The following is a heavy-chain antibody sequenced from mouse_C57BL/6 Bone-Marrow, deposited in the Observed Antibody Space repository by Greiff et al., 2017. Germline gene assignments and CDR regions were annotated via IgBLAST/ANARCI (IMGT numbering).Heavy chain of an antibody. J-gene: IGHJ3*01. CDR3: ARGIYYDYDEGFAY. CDR2: IYPRSGNT. D-gene: IGHD2-4*01. V-gene: IGHV1-81*01. Sequence: QVQLQQSGAELARPGASVKLSCKASGYTFTSYGISWVKQRTGQGLEGIGEIYPRSGNTYYNEKFKGKATLTADKSSRTAYMELRSLTSEDSAVYFCARGIYYDYDEGFAYWGQGTLVTVSA. CDR1: GYTFTSYG.